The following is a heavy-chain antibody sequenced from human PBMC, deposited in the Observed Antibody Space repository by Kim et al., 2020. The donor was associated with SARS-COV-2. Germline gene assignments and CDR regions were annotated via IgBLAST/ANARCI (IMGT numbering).Heavy chain of an antibody. CDR1: GFTFSDYY. Sequence: GGSLRLSCAASGFTFSDYYMSWIRQAPGKGLEWVSYISSSSSYTNYADSVKGRFTISRDNAKNSLYLQMNSLRAEDTAVYYCARDCRRQWELLGNYYYYGMDVWGQGTTVTVSS. J-gene: IGHJ6*02. CDR2: ISSSSSYT. V-gene: IGHV3-11*06. CDR3: ARDCRRQWELLGNYYYYGMDV. D-gene: IGHD1-26*01.